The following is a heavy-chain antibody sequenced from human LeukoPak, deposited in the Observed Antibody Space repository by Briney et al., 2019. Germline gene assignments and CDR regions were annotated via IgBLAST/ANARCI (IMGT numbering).Heavy chain of an antibody. J-gene: IGHJ4*02. V-gene: IGHV3-30-3*01. CDR3: ARDLVGGWDDSSGYYYVYFDY. D-gene: IGHD3-22*01. CDR2: IPYDGSNK. CDR1: GFTFSSYA. Sequence: GRSLRLSCAASGFTFSSYAMHWVRQAPGKGLEWVAVIPYDGSNKYYADSVKGRFTISRDNSKNTLYLQMNSLRVEDTAVYYCARDLVGGWDDSSGYYYVYFDYWGQGTLVTVSS.